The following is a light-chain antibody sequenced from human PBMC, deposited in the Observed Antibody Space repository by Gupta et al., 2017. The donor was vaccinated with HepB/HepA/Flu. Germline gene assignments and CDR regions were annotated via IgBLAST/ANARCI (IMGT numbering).Light chain of an antibody. Sequence: QSVLTQPPSASGIPGQRVTISCSGSTSNIGSNTVNWYQQLPRTAPKLLIYSNNQRPSGVPDRFSGSKSGTSASLAISGLQSEDEADYYCAAWEDSLNGHVFGTGTKVTVL. CDR3: AAWEDSLNGHV. CDR2: SNN. J-gene: IGLJ1*01. V-gene: IGLV1-44*01. CDR1: TSNIGSNT.